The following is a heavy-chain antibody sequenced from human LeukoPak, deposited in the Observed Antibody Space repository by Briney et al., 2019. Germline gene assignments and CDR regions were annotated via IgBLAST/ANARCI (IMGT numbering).Heavy chain of an antibody. CDR2: IYPGDSDT. CDR1: GYSFTSYW. CDR3: ARYSGYDLWYYFDY. V-gene: IGHV5-51*01. Sequence: GASLQISCQGSGYSFTSYWIGWVRPLPGKGLEWMGIIYPGDSDTRYSPSFQGQVTISADKSISTAYLQWSSLKASDTAMYYCARYSGYDLWYYFDYWGQGTLVTVSS. D-gene: IGHD5-12*01. J-gene: IGHJ4*02.